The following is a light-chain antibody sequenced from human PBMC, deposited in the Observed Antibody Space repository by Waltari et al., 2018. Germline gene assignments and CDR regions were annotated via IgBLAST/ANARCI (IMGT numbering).Light chain of an antibody. J-gene: IGKJ1*01. CDR1: QSVSSN. CDR2: GAS. V-gene: IGKV3D-15*01. CDR3: QQYDNWPPGT. Sequence: EIVLTQSPATLSVPPGERATLSCRASQSVSSNLAWYQQKTGQAPRLLSHGASTRATGIPARFSGSGSGTEFTLTISSLQSEDFAIYYCQQYDNWPPGTFGQGTKVEIK.